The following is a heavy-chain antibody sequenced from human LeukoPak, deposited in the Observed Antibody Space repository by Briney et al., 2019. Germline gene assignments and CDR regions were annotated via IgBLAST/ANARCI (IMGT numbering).Heavy chain of an antibody. D-gene: IGHD1-26*01. V-gene: IGHV1-2*02. CDR2: INSNSGAR. J-gene: IGHJ4*02. Sequence: ASVKVSCKASGYTFSGYYMHWVRQAPGQGLESMGWINSNSGARNYAPKLQGRVTFSRVNSISTAYMELSSLRSDDTAIYYCARGRGGATTGFDHWGQGTLVTVS. CDR1: GYTFSGYY. CDR3: ARGRGGATTGFDH.